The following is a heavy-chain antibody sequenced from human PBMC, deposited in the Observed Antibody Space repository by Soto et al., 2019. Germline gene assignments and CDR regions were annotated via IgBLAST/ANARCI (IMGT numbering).Heavy chain of an antibody. J-gene: IGHJ4*02. CDR1: GYTFTSYG. D-gene: IGHD1-26*01. Sequence: QVQLVQSGAEVKKPGASVKVSCKASGYTFTSYGIRWVRQAPGQGLEWMGWISAYNGDTNYAQKLQGRVTMTTDTSTSKVYMELRSLRSDDSAVYDGARHCSPREGATPPPFDYWGQGTLVTVSS. CDR3: ARHCSPREGATPPPFDY. V-gene: IGHV1-18*01. CDR2: ISAYNGDT.